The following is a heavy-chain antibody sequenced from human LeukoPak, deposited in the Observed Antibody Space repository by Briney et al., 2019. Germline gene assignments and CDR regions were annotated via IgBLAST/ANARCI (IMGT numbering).Heavy chain of an antibody. J-gene: IGHJ4*02. CDR1: GYTFTSYD. CDR3: ARCGSGSWYYFDY. D-gene: IGHD3-10*01. CDR2: MNPNSGNT. Sequence: ASVKVSCKASGYTFTSYDINWERQATGQGLEWMGWMNPNSGNTGYAQKFQGRVTITRNTSISTAYMELSSLRSEDTAVYYCARCGSGSWYYFDYWGQGTLVTVSS. V-gene: IGHV1-8*03.